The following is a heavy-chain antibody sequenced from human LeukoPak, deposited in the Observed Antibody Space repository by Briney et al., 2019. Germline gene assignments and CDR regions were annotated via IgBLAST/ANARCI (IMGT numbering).Heavy chain of an antibody. CDR2: INHSGST. V-gene: IGHV4-34*01. D-gene: IGHD2-2*01. CDR3: ARGDCSSTSCYYRSRFNWFDP. CDR1: GGSFSGYY. J-gene: IGHJ5*02. Sequence: SETLSLTCAVYGGSFSGYYWSWIRQPPGKGLEWNGEINHSGSTNYNPSLKSRVTISVDTSKNQFSLKLSSVTAADTAVYYCARGDCSSTSCYYRSRFNWFDPWGQGTLVTVSS.